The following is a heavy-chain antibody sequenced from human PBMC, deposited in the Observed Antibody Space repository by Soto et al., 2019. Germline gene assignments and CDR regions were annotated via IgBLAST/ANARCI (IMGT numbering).Heavy chain of an antibody. CDR1: GDTFTNYD. V-gene: IGHV1-8*01. Sequence: QVQLVQSGAEVKKPGASVKVSCKASGDTFTNYDIKWVRQATGQGLEWMGWMNPNSGNTGYAQKFQGRATMTRNTAVSTAYMALSSLRSEDTAVYYCARGRNGMDGWGQGTTVTVSS. CDR3: ARGRNGMDG. J-gene: IGHJ6*02. CDR2: MNPNSGNT.